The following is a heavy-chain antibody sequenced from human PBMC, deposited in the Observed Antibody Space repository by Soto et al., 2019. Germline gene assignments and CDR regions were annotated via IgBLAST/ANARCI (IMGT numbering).Heavy chain of an antibody. Sequence: SGPTLVNPTQTLTLTCTFSGFSFSTSGMCVSWIRQPPGEALEWLALIDWDDDKFYLPSLKTRLTISRDTSKNQVVLTMTNMDPLDTATYYCARNFYDTGNYYARIDYWGPGTLVTVSS. V-gene: IGHV2-70*01. J-gene: IGHJ4*02. CDR2: IDWDDDK. CDR3: ARNFYDTGNYYARIDY. D-gene: IGHD3-10*01. CDR1: GFSFSTSGMC.